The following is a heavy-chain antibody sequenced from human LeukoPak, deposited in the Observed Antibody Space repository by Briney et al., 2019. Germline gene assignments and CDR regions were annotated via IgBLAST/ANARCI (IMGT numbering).Heavy chain of an antibody. CDR1: EFSVGSNY. V-gene: IGHV3-23*01. Sequence: GGSLRLSCAASEFSVGSNYMTWVRQAPGKGLEWVSAISGGSERTHYADSVQGRFTVSRDNVKNMVYLQMNSLGAADTALYFCVKDPNYDNSGYYYAHWGQGTQVIVSS. CDR2: ISGGSERT. CDR3: VKDPNYDNSGYYYAH. J-gene: IGHJ4*02. D-gene: IGHD3-22*01.